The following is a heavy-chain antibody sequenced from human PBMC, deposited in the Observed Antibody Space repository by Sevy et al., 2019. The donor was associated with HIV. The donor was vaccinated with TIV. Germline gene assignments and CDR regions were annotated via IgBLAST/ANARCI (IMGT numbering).Heavy chain of an antibody. D-gene: IGHD3-10*01. CDR3: ARVAGSGTYYSGDFDY. V-gene: IGHV3-23*01. Sequence: GGSLRLSCAASGFTFSSYAMSWVRQAPGKGLEWVSGISGCGGSTYYADSVKGRFTISRDNSKNTLYLQMNSLRAEDTAVYYCARVAGSGTYYSGDFDYWGQGTLVTVSS. CDR2: ISGCGGST. CDR1: GFTFSSYA. J-gene: IGHJ4*02.